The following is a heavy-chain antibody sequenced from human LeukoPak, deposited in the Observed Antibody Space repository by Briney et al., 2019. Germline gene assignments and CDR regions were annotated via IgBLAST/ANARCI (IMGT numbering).Heavy chain of an antibody. CDR1: GFTFTSYW. CDR3: AKYYDFWSGYRPTFDY. V-gene: IGHV3-7*01. J-gene: IGHJ4*02. CDR2: IKQDGSEK. Sequence: GGALPLSCAASGFTFTSYWMSWVRQAPGKGLEGVANIKQDGSEKYYVDSVKGRFTISRDNAKNSLYLQMNSLRAEDTAVYYCAKYYDFWSGYRPTFDYWGQGTLVTVSS. D-gene: IGHD3-3*01.